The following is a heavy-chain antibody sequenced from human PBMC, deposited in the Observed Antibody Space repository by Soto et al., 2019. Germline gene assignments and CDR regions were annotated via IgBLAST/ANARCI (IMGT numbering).Heavy chain of an antibody. CDR1: GFTFSNYA. CDR2: ISYDGSNK. V-gene: IGHV3-30*18. D-gene: IGHD6-19*01. J-gene: IGHJ4*02. CDR3: AKSAGYSSGWALFDY. Sequence: GGSLRLSCAPSGFTFSNYAMTWVRQAPGKGLEWVAVISYDGSNKYYADSVKGRFTISRDNSKNTLYLQMNSLRAEDTAVYYCAKSAGYSSGWALFDYWGQGTLVTVS.